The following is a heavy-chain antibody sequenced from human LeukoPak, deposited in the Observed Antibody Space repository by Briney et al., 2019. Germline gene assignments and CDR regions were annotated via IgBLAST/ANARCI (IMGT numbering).Heavy chain of an antibody. D-gene: IGHD3-22*01. CDR1: GFTFSTYA. CDR3: AKEVVAVYAFDI. V-gene: IGHV3-23*01. Sequence: GGSLRLSCAASGFTFSTYAMNWVRQAPGRGLEWVSAIGGSGGSTYYADSVKGRFTISRDNSKNTLYLQMNSLRAEDTAVYYCAKEVVAVYAFDIWGQGTMVTVSS. CDR2: IGGSGGST. J-gene: IGHJ3*02.